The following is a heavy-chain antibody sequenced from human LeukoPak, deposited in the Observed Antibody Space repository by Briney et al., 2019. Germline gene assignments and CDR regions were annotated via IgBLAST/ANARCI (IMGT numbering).Heavy chain of an antibody. CDR2: IYDRGST. V-gene: IGHV4-59*11. J-gene: IGHJ5*02. D-gene: IGHD1-26*01. CDR3: AKIEVGRFDP. CDR1: GASISSHY. Sequence: PLETLSLTCTVTGASISSHYWCWIRQTPGTGLEWIGDIYDRGSTTYNPSLKSRVSISVDTSRNQFSLNLRSVTAADTAVYYCAKIEVGRFDPWGQGTLVTVSS.